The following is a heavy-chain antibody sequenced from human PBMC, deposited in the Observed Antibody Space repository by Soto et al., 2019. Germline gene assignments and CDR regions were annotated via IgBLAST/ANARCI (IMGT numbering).Heavy chain of an antibody. Sequence: ATLSLTCTVSGGFVSSGSYYWSWIRQPPGKGLEWIGYIYYSGSTNYNPSLKSRVTISLDTSKNQFSLELSSVTAADTAVYYCASLSRWRFDYWGQGTLVTVSS. CDR2: IYYSGST. J-gene: IGHJ4*02. V-gene: IGHV4-61*01. D-gene: IGHD3-16*01. CDR1: GGFVSSGSYY. CDR3: ASLSRWRFDY.